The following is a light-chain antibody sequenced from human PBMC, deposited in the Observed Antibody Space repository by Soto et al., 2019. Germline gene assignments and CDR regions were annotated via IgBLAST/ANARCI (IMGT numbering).Light chain of an antibody. J-gene: IGKJ4*01. V-gene: IGKV3D-15*01. Sequence: EIVMTQSPATLSVSPGERATLSCRASQSVSSNLAWYQQTPVQAPRLLIYGASTRATGIPARFSGSGSGAEFTLTIRSLQSEDFAVDYCQQYNNWPPLTFGGGTKVEIK. CDR2: GAS. CDR1: QSVSSN. CDR3: QQYNNWPPLT.